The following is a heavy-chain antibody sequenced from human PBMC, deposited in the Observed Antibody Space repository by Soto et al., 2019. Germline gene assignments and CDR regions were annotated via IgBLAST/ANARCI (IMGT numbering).Heavy chain of an antibody. CDR2: ISGSGGST. CDR1: GFTFSSDA. J-gene: IGHJ4*01. V-gene: IGHV3-23*01. Sequence: EVQLLESVGGLVQPGGSLRLSCAASGFTFSSDAMSWVRQAPVKGLEWVSAISGSGGSTYYADSVKGRFTISRDNSKNTLYLQMNSLRAEDTAVYYCADTWWKLGSSSWSDYGGHGTLVTVSS. D-gene: IGHD6-13*01. CDR3: ADTWWKLGSSSWSDY.